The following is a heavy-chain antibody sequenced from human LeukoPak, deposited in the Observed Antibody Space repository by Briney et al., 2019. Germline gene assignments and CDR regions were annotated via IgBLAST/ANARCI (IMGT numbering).Heavy chain of an antibody. D-gene: IGHD2-15*01. CDR2: IYTSGST. V-gene: IGHV4-4*07. Sequence: PSETLSLTCTVSGGSISNFYWSWIRQRAGKGLEWIGRIYTSGSTNYNPSLKSRVTMSVDTSKSHFSLKLSSVTAADTAVYYCARDLYSLRYFDLWGRGTLVTVSS. CDR1: GGSISNFY. CDR3: ARDLYSLRYFDL. J-gene: IGHJ2*01.